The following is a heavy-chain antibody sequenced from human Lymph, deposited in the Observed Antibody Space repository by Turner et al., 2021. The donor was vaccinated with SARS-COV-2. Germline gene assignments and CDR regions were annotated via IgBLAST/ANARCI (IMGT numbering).Heavy chain of an antibody. D-gene: IGHD5-18*01. V-gene: IGHV3-7*03. Sequence: EVQLVESGGGLVQSGGSLRLFCADSGFTFTGYWMSWVRQAPGKGLEWVANRKHNGSEKYYLDSVKGRFTISRDNAKNSLYLQMNSLRAEDTAVYYCAREDTVMVYDYWGQGSLVTVSS. CDR2: RKHNGSEK. J-gene: IGHJ4*02. CDR1: GFTFTGYW. CDR3: AREDTVMVYDY.